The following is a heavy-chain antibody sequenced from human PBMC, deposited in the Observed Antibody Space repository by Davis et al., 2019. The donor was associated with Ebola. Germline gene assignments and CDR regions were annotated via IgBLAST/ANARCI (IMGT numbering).Heavy chain of an antibody. CDR3: ARGGGSSKRTMGY. V-gene: IGHV1-2*02. CDR2: INPNSGGT. J-gene: IGHJ4*02. Sequence: AASVKVSCKASGYTFTGYYMHWVRQAPGQGLEWMGWINPNSGGTNYAQKLQGRVTMTTDTSTSTAYMELRSLRSDDTAVYYCARGGGSSKRTMGYWGQGTLVTVSS. D-gene: IGHD1-26*01. CDR1: GYTFTGYY.